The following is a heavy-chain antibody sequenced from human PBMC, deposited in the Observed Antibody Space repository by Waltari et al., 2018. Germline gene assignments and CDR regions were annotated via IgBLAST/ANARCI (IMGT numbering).Heavy chain of an antibody. CDR1: GFTFSSYA. D-gene: IGHD6-19*01. Sequence: QVQLVESGGGVVQPGRSLRLSCAASGFTFSSYAMQWVRQAPGKGLEWVAVISYDGSNKYYADSVKGRFTISRDNSKNTLYLQMNSLRAEDTAVYYCARGGGWAIDYWGQGTLVTVSS. V-gene: IGHV3-30-3*01. J-gene: IGHJ4*02. CDR3: ARGGGWAIDY. CDR2: ISYDGSNK.